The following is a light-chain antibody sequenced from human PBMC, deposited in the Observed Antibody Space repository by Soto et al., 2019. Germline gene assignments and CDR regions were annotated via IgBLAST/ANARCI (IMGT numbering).Light chain of an antibody. V-gene: IGKV3-20*01. CDR2: GAS. J-gene: IGKJ5*01. CDR3: QQYGTSPIT. CDR1: QSISSSY. Sequence: VLTPSPGTLSLSPVERATLSCKASQSISSSYLGWYQQKPGQAPRLLIYGASSRATGIPDRFSGSGSRTDFTLTISRLEPEDFAVYDCQQYGTSPITFGQGTRLEIK.